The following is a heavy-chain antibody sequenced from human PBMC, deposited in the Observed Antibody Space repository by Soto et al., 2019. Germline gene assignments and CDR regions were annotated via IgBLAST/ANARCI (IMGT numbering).Heavy chain of an antibody. CDR1: GYTFTSYG. CDR2: ISAYNGNT. Sequence: ASVKVSCKASGYTFTSYGISWVRQAPGQGLEWMGWISAYNGNTNYAQKLQGRVTMTTDTSTSTAYMELRSLRSDDTAVYYCAREQRDSSRWMNYFDYWGQGTLVTVSS. V-gene: IGHV1-18*01. CDR3: AREQRDSSRWMNYFDY. J-gene: IGHJ4*02. D-gene: IGHD6-13*01.